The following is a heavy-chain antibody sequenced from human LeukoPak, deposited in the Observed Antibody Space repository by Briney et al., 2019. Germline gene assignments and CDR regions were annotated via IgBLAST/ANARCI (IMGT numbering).Heavy chain of an antibody. CDR2: ISAYNGNT. J-gene: IGHJ4*02. CDR3: ARDVFYGSGSDLYYFDY. D-gene: IGHD3-10*01. CDR1: GYTFTSYG. Sequence: ASVKVSCKASGYTFTSYGIRWVRQAPGQGLEWMGWISAYNGNTNYAQKLQGRVTMTTDTSTSTAYMELRSLRSDDTAVYYCARDVFYGSGSDLYYFDYWGQGTLVTVSS. V-gene: IGHV1-18*01.